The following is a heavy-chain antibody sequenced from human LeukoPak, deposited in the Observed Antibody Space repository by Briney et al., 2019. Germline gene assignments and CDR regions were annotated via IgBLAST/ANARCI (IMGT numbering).Heavy chain of an antibody. V-gene: IGHV1-2*02. CDR2: IHPNSGGT. CDR3: ARDLESSSSLDY. J-gene: IGHJ4*02. Sequence: ASVKVSCKASGYTFTGCFMHWVRQAPGEGLEWMGWIHPNSGGTNYAQKFQGRVTMTRDTSISTAYMELSSLRSDDTAVYYCARDLESSSSLDYWGQGTLVTVSS. D-gene: IGHD6-6*01. CDR1: GYTFTGCF.